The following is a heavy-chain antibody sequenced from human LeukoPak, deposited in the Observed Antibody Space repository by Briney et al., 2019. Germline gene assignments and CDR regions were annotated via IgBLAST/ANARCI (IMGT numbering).Heavy chain of an antibody. CDR2: MNPNSGNT. CDR3: ARIRQQLVRWYRLVGWFDP. D-gene: IGHD6-13*01. J-gene: IGHJ5*02. CDR1: GYTFTSYD. V-gene: IGHV1-8*01. Sequence: GASVKVSCKASGYTFTSYDINWVRQATGQGLEWMGWMNPNSGNTGYAQKFQGRVTMTRNTSISTAYMELSSLRSEDTAVYYCARIRQQLVRWYRLVGWFDPWGQGTLVTVSS.